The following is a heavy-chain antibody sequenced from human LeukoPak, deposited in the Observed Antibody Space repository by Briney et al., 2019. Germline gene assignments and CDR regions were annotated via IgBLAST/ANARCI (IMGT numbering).Heavy chain of an antibody. D-gene: IGHD2-2*01. CDR2: ISSSSSTI. V-gene: IGHV3-48*04. J-gene: IGHJ6*03. CDR3: ARGEYCSSTSCYAARYYYYYMDV. CDR1: GFTFSSYS. Sequence: GGSLRLSCAASGFTFSSYSMNWVRQAPGKGLEWVSYISSSSSTIYYADSVKGRFTISRDNAKNSLYLQMNSLRAEDTAVYYCARGEYCSSTSCYAARYYYYYMDVWGKGTTVTVSS.